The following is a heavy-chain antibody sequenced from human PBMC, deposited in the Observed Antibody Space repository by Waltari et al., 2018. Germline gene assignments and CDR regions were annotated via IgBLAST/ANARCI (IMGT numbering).Heavy chain of an antibody. J-gene: IGHJ2*01. D-gene: IGHD2-15*01. CDR1: GDSIKDYY. CDR3: ARHSVVTFRMEWYFDL. V-gene: IGHV4-59*01. Sequence: QVQLQESGPGLVKPSETLSLTCTVSGDSIKDYYWSWIRQPPGKGLEWIGYMFYTGGSGYNPALKSRVTMLVDTSKNQVSLRLTSVTAADAAVYYCARHSVVTFRMEWYFDLWGRGTLVTVSS. CDR2: MFYTGGS.